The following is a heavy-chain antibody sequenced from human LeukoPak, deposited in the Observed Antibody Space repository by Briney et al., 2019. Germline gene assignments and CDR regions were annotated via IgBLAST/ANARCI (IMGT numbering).Heavy chain of an antibody. J-gene: IGHJ6*04. CDR2: ITQDGSKK. D-gene: IGHD2-15*01. CDR1: GFTFSSYT. Sequence: GGSLRLSCAASGFTFSSYTMHWVRQAPGKGLDRVAKITQDGSKKYYADSVKGRFTISRDNAKNSLYLQMNSLRAEDTSEYYCSRVECSVGSCYYYYYYGMDVWGKGATVTVSS. V-gene: IGHV3-7*03. CDR3: SRVECSVGSCYYYYYYGMDV.